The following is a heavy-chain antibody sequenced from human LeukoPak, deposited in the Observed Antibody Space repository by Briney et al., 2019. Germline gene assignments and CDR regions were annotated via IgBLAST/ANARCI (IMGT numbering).Heavy chain of an antibody. CDR3: ARVVDDILTGYYVSYCFDY. D-gene: IGHD3-9*01. CDR2: ISYDGSNK. J-gene: IGHJ4*02. CDR1: GFTFSSYA. V-gene: IGHV3-30*04. Sequence: GGCLRLSCAASGFTFSSYAMHWVRQAPGKGLEWEAVISYDGSNKYYADSVKGRFTISRDNSKNTLYLQMNSLRAEDTAVYYCARVVDDILTGYYVSYCFDYWGQGTLVTVSS.